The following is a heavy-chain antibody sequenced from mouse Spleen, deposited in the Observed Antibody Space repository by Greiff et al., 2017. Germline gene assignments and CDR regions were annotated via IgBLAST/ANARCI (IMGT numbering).Heavy chain of an antibody. D-gene: IGHD2-3*01. CDR2: IWSDGST. J-gene: IGHJ3*01. V-gene: IGHV2-4-1*01. Sequence: VKLMESGPGLVAPSQSLSITCTVSGFSLTNYAVHWVRQSPGKGLEWLGVIWSDGSTDYNAAFISRLSISKDNSKSQVFFKMNSLQADDTAIYYCARNLYDGYPFAYWGQGTLVTVSA. CDR1: GFSLTNYA. CDR3: ARNLYDGYPFAY.